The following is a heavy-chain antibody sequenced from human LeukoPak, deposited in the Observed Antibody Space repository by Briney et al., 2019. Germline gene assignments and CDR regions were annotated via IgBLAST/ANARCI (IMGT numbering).Heavy chain of an antibody. J-gene: IGHJ4*02. CDR3: AKDNRCEPAGYFDY. D-gene: IGHD4-17*01. V-gene: IGHV3-9*01. CDR1: GFTFDDYA. CDR2: ISWNSGSI. Sequence: PGGSLRLSCAASGFTFDDYAMHWVRQAPGKGLEWVSGISWNSGSIGYADSVKGRFTISRDNAKNSLYLQMNSLRAEDTALYYCAKDNRCEPAGYFDYWGQGTLVTVSS.